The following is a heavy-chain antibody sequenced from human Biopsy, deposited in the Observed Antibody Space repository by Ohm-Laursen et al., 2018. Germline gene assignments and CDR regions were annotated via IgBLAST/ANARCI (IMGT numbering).Heavy chain of an antibody. V-gene: IGHV3-7*01. CDR1: GITFNSDW. CDR2: IREHGNEE. CDR3: ARDRREHYQFDS. J-gene: IGHJ4*02. D-gene: IGHD1-26*01. Sequence: SLRLSCVASGITFNSDWMSWVRQAPGKGLEWVAIIREHGNEEFYVDSVKGRFTISRDNARNSVYLQMNSLRAEDTAIYYCARDRREHYQFDSWGQGTWVTVSS.